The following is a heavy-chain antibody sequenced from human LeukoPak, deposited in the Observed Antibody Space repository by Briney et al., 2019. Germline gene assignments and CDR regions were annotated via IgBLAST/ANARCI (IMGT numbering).Heavy chain of an antibody. Sequence: GGSLRLSCAASGFTFSSYAMHWVRQAPGKVLEWVAVISYDGSNKYYADSVKGRFTISRDNSKNTLYLQMNSLRAEDTAVYYCARDSPISGYYYYYGMDVWGQGTTVTVSS. D-gene: IGHD5-12*01. CDR3: ARDSPISGYYYYYGMDV. J-gene: IGHJ6*02. CDR1: GFTFSSYA. CDR2: ISYDGSNK. V-gene: IGHV3-30*04.